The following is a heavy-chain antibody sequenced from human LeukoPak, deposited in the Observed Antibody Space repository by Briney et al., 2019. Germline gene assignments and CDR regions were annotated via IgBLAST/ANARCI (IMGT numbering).Heavy chain of an antibody. Sequence: SETLSLTCTVSGYSISSGYYWGWIRQPPGKGLEWIGSIYHSGSTNYNPSLKSRVTISVDTSKNQFSLKLSSVTAADTAVYYCARGSAGSYYTSWFDPWGQGTLVTVSS. CDR2: IYHSGST. J-gene: IGHJ5*02. D-gene: IGHD3-10*01. CDR1: GYSISSGYY. CDR3: ARGSAGSYYTSWFDP. V-gene: IGHV4-38-2*02.